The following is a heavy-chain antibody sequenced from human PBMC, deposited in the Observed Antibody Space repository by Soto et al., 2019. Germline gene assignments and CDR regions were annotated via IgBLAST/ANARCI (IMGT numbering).Heavy chain of an antibody. CDR3: ARGSSIAGLYYGMDV. CDR2: NYYSGIT. D-gene: IGHD6-6*01. Sequence: SETLSLTCTVSGGSISSGGYYWTWIRQHPGKGLEWIGYNYYSGITYYKQYLKNRVTISLDTSKNQFYLKLSSVTAADTAVYYCARGSSIAGLYYGMDVWGQGTTVT. CDR1: GGSISSGGYY. J-gene: IGHJ6*02. V-gene: IGHV4-31*03.